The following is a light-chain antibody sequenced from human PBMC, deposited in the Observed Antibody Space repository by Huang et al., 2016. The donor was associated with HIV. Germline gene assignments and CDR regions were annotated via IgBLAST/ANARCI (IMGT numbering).Light chain of an antibody. Sequence: DIVMTQSPDSLTVSLGERATINCKSSQNVFYNNKNYVAWYQQKPRQPPKLLIYWASARESGVPDRFNGSGSGTDFTFTISSLQAEDVAVYYCQQYYKTSLTFGGGTKVEIK. CDR2: WAS. J-gene: IGKJ4*01. CDR1: QNVFYNNKNY. V-gene: IGKV4-1*01. CDR3: QQYYKTSLT.